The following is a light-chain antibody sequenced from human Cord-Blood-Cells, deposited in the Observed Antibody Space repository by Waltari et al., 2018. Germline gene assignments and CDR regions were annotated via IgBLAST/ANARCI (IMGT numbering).Light chain of an antibody. V-gene: IGLV2-14*03. CDR2: DFS. J-gene: IGLJ3*02. Sequence: QSALTQPASVSGYPAQSLTISCTGTSRDVGGDTYVTWYQHHPGKAPKLRIYDFSNRPSGVSIRFSGSKSGNTASRTTSGLQAEDEADYYCSSYTSSSTRNWVFGGGTKRTVL. CDR1: SRDVGGDTY. CDR3: SSYTSSSTRNWV.